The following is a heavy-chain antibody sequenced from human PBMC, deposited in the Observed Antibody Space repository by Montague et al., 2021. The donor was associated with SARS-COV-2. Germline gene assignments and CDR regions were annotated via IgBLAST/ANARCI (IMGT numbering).Heavy chain of an antibody. Sequence: SETLSLTCAVSGGSISRYYWSWIRQPPGKGLEWIGYIYYSGSTNYNPSLKSRVTISVDTSKNQLSLNLSSVTAADTAVYYCARDRGFAEDWFDPWGQGTLVTVSS. V-gene: IGHV4-59*13. J-gene: IGHJ5*02. D-gene: IGHD2-15*01. CDR1: GGSISRYY. CDR2: IYYSGST. CDR3: ARDRGFAEDWFDP.